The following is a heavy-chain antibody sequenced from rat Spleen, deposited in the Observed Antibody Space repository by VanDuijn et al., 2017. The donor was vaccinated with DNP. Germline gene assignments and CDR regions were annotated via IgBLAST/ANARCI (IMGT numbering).Heavy chain of an antibody. J-gene: IGHJ2*01. D-gene: IGHD4-3*01. Sequence: EVQLVESGGGLLQPGRSLKLSCAASGFTFSSYDMAWVRQAPSKGLEWVASVNTGGGITYYRDSVKGRFIVSRDNAKNTLYLQMNSLRSEDMATYYCARWYNSGFCFDYWGQGVMVTVSS. CDR3: ARWYNSGFCFDY. CDR2: VNTGGGIT. CDR1: GFTFSSYD. V-gene: IGHV5S13*01.